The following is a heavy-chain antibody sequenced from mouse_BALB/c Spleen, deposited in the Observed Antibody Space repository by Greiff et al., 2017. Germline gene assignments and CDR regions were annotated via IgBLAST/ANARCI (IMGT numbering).Heavy chain of an antibody. J-gene: IGHJ2*01. CDR3: ARDGNYVLDY. CDR2: INPGSGGT. Sequence: QVQLQQSGAELVRPGTSVKVSCKASGYAFTNYLIEWVKQRPGQGLEWIGVINPGSGGTNYNEKFKGKATLTPDKSSSTAYMQLSSLTSDDSAVYFCARDGNYVLDYWGQGTTLTVSS. V-gene: IGHV1-54*01. CDR1: GYAFTNYL. D-gene: IGHD2-1*01.